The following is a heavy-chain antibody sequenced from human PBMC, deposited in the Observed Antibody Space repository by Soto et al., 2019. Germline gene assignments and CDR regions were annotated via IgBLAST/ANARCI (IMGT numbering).Heavy chain of an antibody. CDR1: GYSISSGCF. Sequence: QVQLQESGPGLVKPSATMSLTSAGSGYSISSGCFWGWFRQPPGKGLEWIANMYHDGNTHYNPSLKSRVTMSVDTSKNQYSLKLYSVTAADTVVYYCARESYSGYHSYDYWGQGIVVTVCS. V-gene: IGHV4-38-2*02. CDR3: ARESYSGYHSYDY. J-gene: IGHJ4*02. D-gene: IGHD5-12*01. CDR2: MYHDGNT.